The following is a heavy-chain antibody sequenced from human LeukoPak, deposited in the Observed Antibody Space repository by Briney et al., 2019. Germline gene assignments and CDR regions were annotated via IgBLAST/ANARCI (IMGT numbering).Heavy chain of an antibody. V-gene: IGHV3-30*18. CDR2: ISYDGSNK. CDR3: AKDISGSYYGPFDY. D-gene: IGHD1-26*01. CDR1: GFTFSSYG. J-gene: IGHJ4*02. Sequence: GGSLRLSCAASGFTFSSYGMHWVRQAPGKGLEWVAVISYDGSNKYYADSVKGRFTISRDNSKNTLYLQVNSLRAEDTAVYYCAKDISGSYYGPFDYWGQGTLVTVSS.